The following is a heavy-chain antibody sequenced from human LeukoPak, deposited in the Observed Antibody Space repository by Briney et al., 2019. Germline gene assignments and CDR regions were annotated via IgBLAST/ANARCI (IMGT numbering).Heavy chain of an antibody. CDR3: ARGGGLDV. CDR2: ISSTSADI. CDR1: GFSFSRFG. V-gene: IGHV3-21*05. Sequence: GGSLRLSCVASGFSFSRFGMNWVRQAPGKGLEWISHISSTSADISYADSVKGRFTISRDNAKNSLYLQMSNLRAEDTAVYFCARGGGLDVWGQGATVTVSS. D-gene: IGHD3-16*01. J-gene: IGHJ6*02.